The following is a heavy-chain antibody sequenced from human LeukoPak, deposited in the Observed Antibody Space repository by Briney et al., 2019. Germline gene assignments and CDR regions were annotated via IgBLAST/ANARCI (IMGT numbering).Heavy chain of an antibody. Sequence: SETLSLTCAVYGGSFSGYYWSWIRQPPGKGLEWIGEINHSGSTNYNPSLKSRVTISVDTSKNQFSLKLSSVTAADTAVYHCARGLGSSSGGGVGYWGQGTLVTVSS. CDR2: INHSGST. J-gene: IGHJ4*02. CDR3: ARGLGSSSGGGVGY. V-gene: IGHV4-34*01. CDR1: GGSFSGYY. D-gene: IGHD6-6*01.